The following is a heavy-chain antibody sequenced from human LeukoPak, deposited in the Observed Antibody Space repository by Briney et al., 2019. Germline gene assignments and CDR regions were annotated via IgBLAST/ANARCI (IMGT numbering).Heavy chain of an antibody. CDR2: IPNDRRNN. V-gene: IGHV3-30*03. Sequence: GGSLRLSCAASGFTFSSYGMHWVRQAPGKGLEWVAVIPNDRRNNYYADSVKGRFTISRDNSKNTLYLQMNSLRAEDTAVYYCARDRWSSTSYNDYWGQGTLVTVSS. CDR1: GFTFSSYG. D-gene: IGHD2-2*01. J-gene: IGHJ4*02. CDR3: ARDRWSSTSYNDY.